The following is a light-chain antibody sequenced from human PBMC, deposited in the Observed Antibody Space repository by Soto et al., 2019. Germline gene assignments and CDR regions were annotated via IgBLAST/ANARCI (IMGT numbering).Light chain of an antibody. V-gene: IGKV1-5*01. CDR2: DAS. Sequence: DIQMTQSPSTLSASVGDRVTITCRASQSISSWLAWYQQKPGKAPKILIYDASSLESGVPSMFSGSGSGKEFTLTISSLQPDDFATYYSQQYNSYSTFGQGTNLEIK. J-gene: IGKJ2*01. CDR1: QSISSW. CDR3: QQYNSYST.